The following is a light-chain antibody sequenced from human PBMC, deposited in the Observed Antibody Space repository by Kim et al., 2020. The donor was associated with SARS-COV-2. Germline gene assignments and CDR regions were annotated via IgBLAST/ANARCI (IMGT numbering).Light chain of an antibody. J-gene: IGKJ4*01. CDR1: QSVHRN. CDR2: DAS. CDR3: QEYDQWQFT. Sequence: EVVLTQSPATLSVSPGESVTLSCRASQSVHRNLAWYQQKPGQAPSLLIDDASTRATGIPARFSGSGSGTEFTLTISSLQPDDSAVYYCQEYDQWQFTFGGGAKV. V-gene: IGKV3-15*01.